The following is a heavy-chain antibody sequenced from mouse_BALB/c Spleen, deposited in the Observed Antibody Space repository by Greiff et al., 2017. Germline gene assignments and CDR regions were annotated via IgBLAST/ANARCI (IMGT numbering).Heavy chain of an antibody. V-gene: IGHV2-9*02. D-gene: IGHD1-1*01. CDR3: ARGGLTTVVNAMDY. CDR2: IWAGGST. J-gene: IGHJ4*01. CDR1: GFSLPSYG. Sequence: VKLVESGPGLVAPSQSLSITCTVSGFSLPSYGVHWVRQPPGKGLEWLGVIWAGGSTNYNSALMSRLSISKDNSKSQVFLKMNSLQTDDTAMYYCARGGLTTVVNAMDYWGQGTSVTVSS.